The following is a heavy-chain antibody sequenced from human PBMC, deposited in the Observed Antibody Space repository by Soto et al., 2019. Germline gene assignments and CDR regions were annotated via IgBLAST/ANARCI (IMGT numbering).Heavy chain of an antibody. D-gene: IGHD3-22*01. CDR2: IIPIFGTA. J-gene: IGHJ4*02. CDR3: AANYYDSSGYPRYYFDD. Sequence: QVQLVQSGAEVKKPGSSVKVSCKASGGTFSSYAISWVRQAPGQGLEWMGGIIPIFGTANYAQKFQGRVTITADESTSTAYMELSSLRSEDTAVYYCAANYYDSSGYPRYYFDDWGQGTLVTVSS. CDR1: GGTFSSYA. V-gene: IGHV1-69*01.